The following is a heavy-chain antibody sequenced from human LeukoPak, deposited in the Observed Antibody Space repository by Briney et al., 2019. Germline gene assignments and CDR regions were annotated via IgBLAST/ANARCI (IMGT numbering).Heavy chain of an antibody. J-gene: IGHJ4*02. Sequence: GSLRLSCAASGFTFSSYSMNWVRQAPGKGLEWVSSISSGSSYIYYADSVKGRFTISRDNAKNSLYLQMNSLRAEDTAVYYCARDRVFDYWGQGTLVTVSS. CDR3: ARDRVFDY. CDR1: GFTFSSYS. V-gene: IGHV3-21*01. CDR2: ISSGSSYI.